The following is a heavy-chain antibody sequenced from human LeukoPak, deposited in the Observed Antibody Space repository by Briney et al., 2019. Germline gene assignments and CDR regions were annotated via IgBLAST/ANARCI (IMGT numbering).Heavy chain of an antibody. CDR2: IYYSGST. J-gene: IGHJ4*02. Sequence: KTSETLSLTCTVSGGSISSYYWSWLRQPPGKGLEWIGYIYYSGSTNYNPSLKSRVTISADTSENQLSLKLRSVTAADTAVYYCARGLGGSSGCFGYWGQGTLVTVSS. V-gene: IGHV4-59*01. CDR3: ARGLGGSSGCFGY. D-gene: IGHD6-19*01. CDR1: GGSISSYY.